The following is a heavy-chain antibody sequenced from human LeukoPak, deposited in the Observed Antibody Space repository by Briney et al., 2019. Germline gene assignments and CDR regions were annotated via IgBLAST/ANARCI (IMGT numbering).Heavy chain of an antibody. Sequence: PGGSLRLSCAASGFTFSSYEMNWVRQAPERGPQWVSYISSSGDTIYYADSVKGRFTTSRDNAKNSLYLQMNSLRAEDTAIYYCARDVGKSGYGDYWGQGTLVTVSS. CDR3: ARDVGKSGYGDY. CDR2: ISSSGDTI. J-gene: IGHJ4*02. CDR1: GFTFSSYE. V-gene: IGHV3-48*03. D-gene: IGHD5-12*01.